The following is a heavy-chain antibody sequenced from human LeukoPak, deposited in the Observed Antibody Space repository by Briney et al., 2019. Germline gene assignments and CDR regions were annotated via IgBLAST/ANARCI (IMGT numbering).Heavy chain of an antibody. CDR1: GYTFTSYG. Sequence: ASVKVSCTASGYTFTSYGISWVRQAPGQGLEWMGWISAYNGNTNYAQKLQGRVTMTTDTSTSTAYMELRSLRSDDTTVYYCARVPTYYDFWSGYYYNWFDPWGQGTLVTVSS. D-gene: IGHD3-3*01. CDR3: ARVPTYYDFWSGYYYNWFDP. V-gene: IGHV1-18*01. CDR2: ISAYNGNT. J-gene: IGHJ5*02.